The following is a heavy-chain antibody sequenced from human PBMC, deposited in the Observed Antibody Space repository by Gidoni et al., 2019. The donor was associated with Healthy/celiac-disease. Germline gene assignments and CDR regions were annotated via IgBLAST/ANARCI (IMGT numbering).Heavy chain of an antibody. CDR1: GGTFSSYA. V-gene: IGHV1-69*01. J-gene: IGHJ3*02. CDR2: IIPIFGTA. CDR3: ARDRGRITIFGVVIPDAFDI. D-gene: IGHD3-3*01. Sequence: QVQLVQSGAEVKKPGSSVKVSCKASGGTFSSYAISWVRQAPGQGLEWMGGIIPIFGTANYAQKFQGRVTITADESTSTAYMELSSLRSEDTAVYYCARDRGRITIFGVVIPDAFDIWGQGTMVTVSS.